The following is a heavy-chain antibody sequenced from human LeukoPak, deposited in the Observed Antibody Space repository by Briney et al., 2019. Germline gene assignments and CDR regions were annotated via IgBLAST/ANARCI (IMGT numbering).Heavy chain of an antibody. CDR2: ISGSGGST. J-gene: IGHJ6*02. Sequence: GGSLRLSCAASGFTFSSHAMSWVRQAPGKGLEWVSAISGSGGSTCYADSVKGRFTISRDNSKNTLYLQMNSLRAEDTAVYYCAKGAAAGPYYYYGMDVWGQGTTVTVSS. CDR3: AKGAAAGPYYYYGMDV. D-gene: IGHD6-13*01. CDR1: GFTFSSHA. V-gene: IGHV3-23*01.